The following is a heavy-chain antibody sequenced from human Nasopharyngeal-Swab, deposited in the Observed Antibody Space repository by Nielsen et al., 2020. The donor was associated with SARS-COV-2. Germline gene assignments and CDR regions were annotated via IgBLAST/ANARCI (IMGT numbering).Heavy chain of an antibody. CDR3: ARSIGKDGFDY. CDR1: GFTFSSYE. CDR2: ISSSGSTI. J-gene: IGHJ4*02. Sequence: GGSLRLSCAASGFTFSSYEMNWVRQAPGKGLEWVSYISSSGSTIYYADSVEGRFTISRDNAKNSLYLQMNSLRAEDTAVYYCARSIGKDGFDYWGQGTLVTVSS. V-gene: IGHV3-48*03. D-gene: IGHD1-1*01.